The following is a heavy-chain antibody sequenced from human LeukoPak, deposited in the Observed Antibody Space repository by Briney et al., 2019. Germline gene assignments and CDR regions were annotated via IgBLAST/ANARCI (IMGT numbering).Heavy chain of an antibody. Sequence: SETLSLTCTVSGGSINNYYWNWIRQSAGKGLEWIGRISDSGYTNYNPSVQSRLSMSVDTYKNQFSLRLTSVTAADTAVYYCARGEHTCDYWGQGTLVSVSS. CDR1: GGSINNYY. CDR3: ARGEHTCDY. D-gene: IGHD1-26*01. CDR2: ISDSGYT. J-gene: IGHJ4*02. V-gene: IGHV4-4*07.